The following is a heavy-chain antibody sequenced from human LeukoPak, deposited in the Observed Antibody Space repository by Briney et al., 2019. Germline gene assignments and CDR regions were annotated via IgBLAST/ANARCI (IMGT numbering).Heavy chain of an antibody. V-gene: IGHV4-59*01. CDR3: ASERGSGPPYFDY. CDR2: IYYSGST. Sequence: SETLSLTCAVYGGSFSSYYWSWIRQPPGKGLEWIGYIYYSGSTNYNPSLKSRVTISVDTSKNQFSLKLSSVTAADTAVYYCASERGSGPPYFDYWGQGTLVTVSS. CDR1: GGSFSSYY. D-gene: IGHD6-19*01. J-gene: IGHJ4*02.